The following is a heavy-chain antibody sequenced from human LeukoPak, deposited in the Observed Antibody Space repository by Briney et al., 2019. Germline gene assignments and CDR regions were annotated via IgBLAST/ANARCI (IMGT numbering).Heavy chain of an antibody. CDR2: IYYSGST. D-gene: IGHD6-19*01. CDR1: GGSISSYY. Sequence: SETLSLTCTVSGGSISSYYWSWIRQPPGKGLEWIGYIYYSGSTNYNPSLKSRVTISVDTSKNQFSLKLSSVTAADTAVYYCARDSRQWLDWYFDLWGRGTLVTVSS. J-gene: IGHJ2*01. CDR3: ARDSRQWLDWYFDL. V-gene: IGHV4-59*01.